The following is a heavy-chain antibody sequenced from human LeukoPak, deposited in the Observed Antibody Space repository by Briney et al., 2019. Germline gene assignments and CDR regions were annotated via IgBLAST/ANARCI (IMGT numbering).Heavy chain of an antibody. CDR2: IYYSGST. Sequence: SETLSLTCTVSGGSISSYYWSWIRQPPGKGLEWIGYIYYSGSTNYNPSLKSRVTISVDTSKNQFSLKLSSVTAADTAVYYCASFNDYVGYFDCWGQGTPVTVSS. CDR1: GGSISSYY. J-gene: IGHJ4*02. CDR3: ASFNDYVGYFDC. V-gene: IGHV4-59*01. D-gene: IGHD4-17*01.